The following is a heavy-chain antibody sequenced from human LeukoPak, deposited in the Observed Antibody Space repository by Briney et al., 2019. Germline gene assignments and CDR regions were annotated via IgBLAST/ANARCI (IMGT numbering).Heavy chain of an antibody. CDR3: ARIRGTTAVRYYFDY. V-gene: IGHV2-70*11. CDR2: IDWDDDK. D-gene: IGHD1-1*01. J-gene: IGHJ4*02. Sequence: SGPALVKPTQTLTLTCTFSGFSLSTSGMCVSWIRQPPGKALEWPARIDWDDDKYYSTSLKTRLTISKDTSKNQVVLIMTNMDPVDTATYYCARIRGTTAVRYYFDYWGQGTLVTVSS. CDR1: GFSLSTSGMC.